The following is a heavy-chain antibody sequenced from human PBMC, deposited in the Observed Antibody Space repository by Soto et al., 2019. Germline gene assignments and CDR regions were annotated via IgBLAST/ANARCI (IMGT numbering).Heavy chain of an antibody. CDR1: GGSISSYY. CDR2: IYYSGST. Sequence: LSLTCTVSGGSISSYYWSWIRQPPGKGLEWIGYIYYSGSTNYNPSLKSRVTISVDTSKNQFSLKLSSVTAADTAVYYCARRSITVTTDLFDYWGQGTLVTV. V-gene: IGHV4-59*01. CDR3: ARRSITVTTDLFDY. D-gene: IGHD4-17*01. J-gene: IGHJ4*02.